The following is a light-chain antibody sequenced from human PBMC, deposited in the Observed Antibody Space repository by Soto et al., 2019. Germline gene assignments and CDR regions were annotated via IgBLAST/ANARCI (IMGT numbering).Light chain of an antibody. CDR2: LNSDGSH. J-gene: IGLJ2*01. CDR1: SGHTNYA. Sequence: QPVLTQSPSASASLGASVKLTCTLSSGHTNYAIAWHQLQPEKGPRYLMNLNSDGSHTKGDGIPDRFSGSSSGAERYLTISSLQSEDEADYYCQTWGTGIQVFGGGTKLTVL. CDR3: QTWGTGIQV. V-gene: IGLV4-69*01.